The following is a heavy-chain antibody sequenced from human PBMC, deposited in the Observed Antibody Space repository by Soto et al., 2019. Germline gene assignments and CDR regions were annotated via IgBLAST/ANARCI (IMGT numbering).Heavy chain of an antibody. CDR3: ARDAGYNGQFDY. D-gene: IGHD5-12*01. Sequence: PSETLSLTCTVSGGSISNYYWSWIRQPPGKGLEWIGYIYYSGITNYNPSLKSRVTISVDTSKNQFSLKLSSVTAADTAVYYCARDAGYNGQFDYWGQGTLVTVSS. CDR2: IYYSGIT. J-gene: IGHJ4*02. CDR1: GGSISNYY. V-gene: IGHV4-59*01.